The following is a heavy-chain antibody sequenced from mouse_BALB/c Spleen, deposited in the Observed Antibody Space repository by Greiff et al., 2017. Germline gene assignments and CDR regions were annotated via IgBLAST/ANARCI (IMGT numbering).Heavy chain of an antibody. CDR1: GYSITSDYA. CDR2: ISYSGST. CDR3: ARSWLEPAMDY. D-gene: IGHD2-2*01. Sequence: DVKLQESGPGLVKPSQSLSLTCTVTGYSITSDYAWNWIRQFPGNKLEWMGYISYSGSTSYNPSLKSRISITRDTSKNQFFLQLNSVTTEDTATYYCARSWLEPAMDYWGQGTSVTVSS. J-gene: IGHJ4*01. V-gene: IGHV3-2*02.